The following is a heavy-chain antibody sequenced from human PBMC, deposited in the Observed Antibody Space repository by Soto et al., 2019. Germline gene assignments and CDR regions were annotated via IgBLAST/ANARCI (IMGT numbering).Heavy chain of an antibody. Sequence: PGGSLRLSCAASGFTFSSYAMSWVRQSPGKGLEWVSAISGSGGSTYYADSVKGRFTISRDNSKNTLYLQMNSLRAEDTAVYYCAKDGPYYYDSSGYYSRHDYWGQGTLVTVS. CDR2: ISGSGGST. CDR3: AKDGPYYYDSSGYYSRHDY. D-gene: IGHD3-22*01. J-gene: IGHJ4*02. V-gene: IGHV3-23*01. CDR1: GFTFSSYA.